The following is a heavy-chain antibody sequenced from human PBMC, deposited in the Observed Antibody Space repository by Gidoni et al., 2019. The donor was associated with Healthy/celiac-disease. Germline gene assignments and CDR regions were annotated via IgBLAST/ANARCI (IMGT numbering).Heavy chain of an antibody. J-gene: IGHJ3*02. CDR3: AKDTGNSGAFDI. Sequence: EVQLVESGGGLVQPGSSLRLSCAASGFTFDDYAMHWVRQAPGKGLEWVSGISWNSGSIGYADSVKGRFTISRDNAKNSLYLQMNSLRAEDTALYYCAKDTGNSGAFDIWGQGTMVTVSS. V-gene: IGHV3-9*01. CDR2: ISWNSGSI. D-gene: IGHD4-4*01. CDR1: GFTFDDYA.